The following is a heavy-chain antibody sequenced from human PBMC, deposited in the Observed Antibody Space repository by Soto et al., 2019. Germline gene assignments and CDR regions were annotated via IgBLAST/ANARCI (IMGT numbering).Heavy chain of an antibody. Sequence: QITLTESGPTLVKPTQTLTLTCTFSGLSLTTSGVGVAWIRQPPGKALEWLALIYWNDDKRYRPSLRNRLSIAKDTSKNQVVLTMTNMGPVDTATYYCAHSLPAAKLLVRLYNYALDVWGQGTTVTVS. J-gene: IGHJ6*02. V-gene: IGHV2-5*01. CDR3: AHSLPAAKLLVRLYNYALDV. CDR2: IYWNDDK. CDR1: GLSLTTSGVG. D-gene: IGHD2-2*01.